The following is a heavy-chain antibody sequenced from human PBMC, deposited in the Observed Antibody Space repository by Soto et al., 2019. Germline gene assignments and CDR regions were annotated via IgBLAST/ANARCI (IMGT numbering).Heavy chain of an antibody. Sequence: GGSLRLSCAASGFTFSSYAMSWVRQAPGKGLEWVSAISGSGGSTYYADSVKGRFTISRDNSKYTLYLKMNSLSAEDTAVYYCAKDYSGWYYYGMDVWGQGTTVTVSS. V-gene: IGHV3-23*01. D-gene: IGHD6-19*01. J-gene: IGHJ6*02. CDR3: AKDYSGWYYYGMDV. CDR1: GFTFSSYA. CDR2: ISGSGGST.